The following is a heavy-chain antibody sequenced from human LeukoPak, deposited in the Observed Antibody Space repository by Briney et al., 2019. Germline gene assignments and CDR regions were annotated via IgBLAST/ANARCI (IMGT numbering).Heavy chain of an antibody. V-gene: IGHV3-33*01. Sequence: GGSLRLSCAASGFTSSDHGMHWVRQAPGKGLEWVAIIWYNGSKKYYAESVKGRFTISRDNSKNTLYLQMSSLRAEDTAVYYCARDPYGSGDGYFDYWGQGTLVTVSS. D-gene: IGHD3-10*01. J-gene: IGHJ4*02. CDR1: GFTSSDHG. CDR3: ARDPYGSGDGYFDY. CDR2: IWYNGSKK.